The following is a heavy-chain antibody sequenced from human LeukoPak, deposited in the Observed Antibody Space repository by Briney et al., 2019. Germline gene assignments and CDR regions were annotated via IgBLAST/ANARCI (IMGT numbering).Heavy chain of an antibody. CDR3: TRRGYCSSTSCGDMDV. Sequence: PGGSLRLSCTASGFTFGDYAMSWVRQAPGKGREWVGFIRSKAYGGITEYAASVKGRFTTSRDDSKSIAYRQMNSLKTEDTAVYYCTRRGYCSSTSCGDMDVWGKGTTVTVSS. J-gene: IGHJ6*03. D-gene: IGHD2-2*01. CDR1: GFTFGDYA. CDR2: IRSKAYGGIT. V-gene: IGHV3-49*04.